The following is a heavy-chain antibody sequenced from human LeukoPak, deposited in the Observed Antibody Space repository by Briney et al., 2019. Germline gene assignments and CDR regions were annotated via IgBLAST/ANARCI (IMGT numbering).Heavy chain of an antibody. Sequence: GGSLRLSCAASEFTFSNYSMNWVRQAPGKGLEWVSSISSTSGYIFYADSVQGRFTISRDNAKSSLYLQMNSLRAEDTAVYYCARDVNHDRFRGFYFDHWGQGTLVTVSS. V-gene: IGHV3-21*01. CDR3: ARDVNHDRFRGFYFDH. CDR1: EFTFSNYS. CDR2: ISSTSGYI. J-gene: IGHJ4*02. D-gene: IGHD3-10*01.